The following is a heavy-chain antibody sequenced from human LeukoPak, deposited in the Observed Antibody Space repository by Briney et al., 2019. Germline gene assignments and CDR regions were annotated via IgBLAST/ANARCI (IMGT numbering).Heavy chain of an antibody. CDR2: IYYSGST. D-gene: IGHD2-15*01. CDR3: ARDRGLCSGDSCYTRMDV. V-gene: IGHV4-59*01. J-gene: IGHJ6*02. CDR1: GGSISSYY. Sequence: KPSETLSLTCTVSGGSISSYYWSWIRQPPGKGLEWIGYIYYSGSTNYNPSLKSRVTISVHTSKNQFSLKLSSVTAADTAVYYCARDRGLCSGDSCYTRMDVWGQGTTVTVSS.